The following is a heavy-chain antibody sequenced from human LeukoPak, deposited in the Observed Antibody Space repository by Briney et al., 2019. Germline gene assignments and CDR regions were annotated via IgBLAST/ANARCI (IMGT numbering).Heavy chain of an antibody. CDR1: GGSISSYY. V-gene: IGHV4-59*01. CDR3: ARIGYSYGYGLDY. CDR2: IYYSGST. D-gene: IGHD5-18*01. Sequence: SETLSLTCTVSGGSISSYYWSWIRQPPGKGLEWIGYIYYSGSTNYNPSLKSRVTISVDTSKNQFSLKLSSVTAADTAVYYCARIGYSYGYGLDYWGQGTLVTVSS. J-gene: IGHJ4*02.